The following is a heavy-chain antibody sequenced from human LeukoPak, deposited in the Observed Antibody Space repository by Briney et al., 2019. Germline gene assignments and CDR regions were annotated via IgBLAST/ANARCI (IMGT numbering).Heavy chain of an antibody. CDR1: GFTSCDYA. CDR2: VRSKAYVGTT. D-gene: IGHD4-23*01. J-gene: IGHJ4*02. V-gene: IGHV3-49*04. CDR3: TRDNWRGNSRIDY. Sequence: GGALRLSCTPSGFTSCDYAMSWVRQAPGKGLECVGFVRSKAYVGTTEYAASVEGRFTISRDDRKSSAFLQMNSLKTEDTAVYYCTRDNWRGNSRIDYWGQGTLVTVS.